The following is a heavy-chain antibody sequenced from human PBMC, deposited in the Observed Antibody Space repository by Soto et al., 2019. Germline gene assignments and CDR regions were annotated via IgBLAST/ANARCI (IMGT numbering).Heavy chain of an antibody. CDR2: IYYSGST. V-gene: IGHV4-39*01. Sequence: SLTCTVSGGSISSSSYYWGWIRQPPGKGLEWIGSIYYSGSTYYNPSLKSRVTISVDTSKNQFSLKLSSVTAADTVFFFCALLWLGKALDYYYGMDVGGQGTTVTVSS. CDR1: GGSISSSSYY. D-gene: IGHD3-10*01. J-gene: IGHJ6*02. CDR3: ALLWLGKALDYYYGMDV.